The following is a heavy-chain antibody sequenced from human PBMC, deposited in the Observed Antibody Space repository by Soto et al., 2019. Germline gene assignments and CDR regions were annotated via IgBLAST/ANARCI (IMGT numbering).Heavy chain of an antibody. D-gene: IGHD1-1*01. J-gene: IGHJ4*02. Sequence: QVHLVQSGAEVKKPGASVKVSCKASGYTFTSYGITWVRQAPGQGLEWMGWISAHNGNTDYGQKLQGRVIVTRDTSTGTAYMELRSLLSDDTAVYYCARGRYGDYWGQGALVTVSS. CDR1: GYTFTSYG. CDR3: ARGRYGDY. V-gene: IGHV1-18*01. CDR2: ISAHNGNT.